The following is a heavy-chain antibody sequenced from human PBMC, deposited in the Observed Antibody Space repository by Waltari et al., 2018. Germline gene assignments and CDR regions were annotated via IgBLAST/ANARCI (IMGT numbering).Heavy chain of an antibody. CDR2: IYPDDSDT. CDR1: GSTFSNHW. J-gene: IGHJ4*02. D-gene: IGHD1-1*01. Sequence: VQLEQSGVEVKKPGESLKISCKGSGSTFSNHWIGWVRQLPGKGLEWMGIIYPDDSDTRYSLSFQGQVAMSVDKSTSTAYLQWTSLKASDTAMYYCARRPKATTNFDSWGRGTLVTVS. V-gene: IGHV5-51*01. CDR3: ARRPKATTNFDS.